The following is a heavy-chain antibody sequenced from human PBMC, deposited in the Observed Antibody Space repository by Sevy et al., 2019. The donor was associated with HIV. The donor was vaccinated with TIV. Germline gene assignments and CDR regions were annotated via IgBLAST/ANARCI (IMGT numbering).Heavy chain of an antibody. V-gene: IGHV3-7*03. J-gene: IGHJ6*02. D-gene: IGHD2-2*01. Sequence: GWSLRLSCAASGFTFSNYWMTCVRQAPGKGLEWVANIKRDGSEKYYVDSVKGRFTISRDNAKNSLYLQMNSLRAEDTALYYCARDCTSASCLWGLDVWGQGTTVTVSS. CDR2: IKRDGSEK. CDR1: GFTFSNYW. CDR3: ARDCTSASCLWGLDV.